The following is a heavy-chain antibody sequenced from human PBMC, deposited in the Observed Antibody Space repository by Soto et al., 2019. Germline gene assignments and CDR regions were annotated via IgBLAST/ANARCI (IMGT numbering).Heavy chain of an antibody. Sequence: ETRSLTCNVSGGSINSYYWSWIRQPAGKGLEWIGRISSGGSAIYNPSLKSRVTISVDTSKNQFSLRLTSVTAADTAVYFCARDAYPNWFDFWGQGTLVTVS. D-gene: IGHD2-8*01. V-gene: IGHV4-4*07. CDR3: ARDAYPNWFDF. CDR1: GGSINSYY. J-gene: IGHJ5*01. CDR2: ISSGGSA.